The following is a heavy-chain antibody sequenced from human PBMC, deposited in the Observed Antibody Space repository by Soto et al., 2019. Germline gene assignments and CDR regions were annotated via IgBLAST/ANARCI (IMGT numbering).Heavy chain of an antibody. J-gene: IGHJ6*02. CDR1: GYTFTSYV. CDR3: ASYSERLVLYGMDV. CDR2: ISAYNGNT. V-gene: IGHV1-18*01. Sequence: QVQLVQSGAEVKKPGASVKVSCKASGYTFTSYVISWVRQAPGQGLEWMGWISAYNGNTNYAQKLQGRVTMTTDTPPSTAYRELRSLRSDDTAVYYCASYSERLVLYGMDVWGQGTTVTVSS. D-gene: IGHD1-26*01.